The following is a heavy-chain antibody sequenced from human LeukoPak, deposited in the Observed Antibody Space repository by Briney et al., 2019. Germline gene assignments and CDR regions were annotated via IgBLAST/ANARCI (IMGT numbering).Heavy chain of an antibody. CDR2: IIPIFGTA. Sequence: SVKVSCKASGGTFSSYAISWVRQAPGQGLEWMGGIIPIFGTANYAQKFQGRVTIAADESTSTAYMELSSLRSEDTAVYYCARDGAITIFGVVIPNWFDPWGQGTLVTVSS. D-gene: IGHD3-3*01. CDR3: ARDGAITIFGVVIPNWFDP. J-gene: IGHJ5*02. V-gene: IGHV1-69*13. CDR1: GGTFSSYA.